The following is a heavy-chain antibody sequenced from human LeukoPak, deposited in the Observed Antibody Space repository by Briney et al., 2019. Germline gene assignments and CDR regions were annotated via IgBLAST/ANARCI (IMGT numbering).Heavy chain of an antibody. CDR1: GGSISSSSYY. CDR3: ASHILTGYHDY. Sequence: SETLSLTCTVSGGSISSSSYYWGWLRQPPGKGLEWIGSIYYSGSTYYNPSLKSRVTISVDTSKNQFSLKLSSVTAADTAVYYCASHILTGYHDYWGQGTLVTVSS. V-gene: IGHV4-39*01. CDR2: IYYSGST. J-gene: IGHJ4*02. D-gene: IGHD3-9*01.